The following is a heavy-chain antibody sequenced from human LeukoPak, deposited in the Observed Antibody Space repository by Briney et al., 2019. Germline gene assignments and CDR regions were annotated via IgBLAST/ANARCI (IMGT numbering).Heavy chain of an antibody. CDR1: GYRLRNHG. CDR2: IGADSGDTHGDT. Sequence: EASVKVSCTASGYRLRNHGISWVRQAPGQGLEWMGWIGADSGDTHGDTHYAEKLQGRVTMTTDTSTDTAYMDLRSLTSDDTAVYYCARGSSPYNWYFDLWGRGTLVTVSS. CDR3: ARGSSPYNWYFDL. V-gene: IGHV1-18*01. J-gene: IGHJ2*01. D-gene: IGHD4-11*01.